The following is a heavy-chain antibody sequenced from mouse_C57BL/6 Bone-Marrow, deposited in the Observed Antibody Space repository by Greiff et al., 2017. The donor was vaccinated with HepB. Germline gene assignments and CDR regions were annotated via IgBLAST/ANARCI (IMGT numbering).Heavy chain of an antibody. Sequence: EVKLQESGGGLVKPGGSLKLSCAASGFTFSSYAMSWVRQTPEKRLEWVATISDGGSYTYYPDNVKGRFTISRDNAKNNLYLQMSHLKSEDTAMYYCARDQGLEGFAYWGQGTLVTVSA. D-gene: IGHD2-4*01. CDR2: ISDGGSYT. J-gene: IGHJ3*01. V-gene: IGHV5-4*01. CDR1: GFTFSSYA. CDR3: ARDQGLEGFAY.